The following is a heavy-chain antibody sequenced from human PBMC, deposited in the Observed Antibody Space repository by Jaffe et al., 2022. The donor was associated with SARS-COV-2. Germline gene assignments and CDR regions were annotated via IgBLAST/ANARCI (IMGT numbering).Heavy chain of an antibody. CDR2: INHSGST. V-gene: IGHV4-34*01. D-gene: IGHD6-6*01. CDR3: ANLARRGFYYYYGMDV. CDR1: GGSFSGYY. Sequence: QVQLQQWGAGLLKPSETLSLTCAVYGGSFSGYYWSWIRQPPGKGLEWIGEINHSGSTNYNPSLKSRVTISVDTSKNQFSLKLSSVTAADTAVYYCANLARRGFYYYYGMDVWGQGTTVTVSS. J-gene: IGHJ6*02.